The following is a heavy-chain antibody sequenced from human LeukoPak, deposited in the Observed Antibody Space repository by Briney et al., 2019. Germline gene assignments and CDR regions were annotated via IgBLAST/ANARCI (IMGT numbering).Heavy chain of an antibody. J-gene: IGHJ3*02. D-gene: IGHD2-8*01. CDR2: IYYSGST. Sequence: PSETLSLTCTVSGGSISSYYWSWIRQPPGKGLEWIGYIYYSGSTNYNPSLKSRVTISVDTSKNQFSLKLSSVTAADTAVYYCARAMYGNDAFGIWGQGTMVTVSS. V-gene: IGHV4-59*01. CDR1: GGSISSYY. CDR3: ARAMYGNDAFGI.